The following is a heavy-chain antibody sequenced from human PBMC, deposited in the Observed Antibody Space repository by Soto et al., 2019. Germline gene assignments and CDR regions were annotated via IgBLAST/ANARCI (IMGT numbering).Heavy chain of an antibody. D-gene: IGHD3-3*01. CDR3: ARDVFGVVAFDY. V-gene: IGHV1-69*04. J-gene: IGHJ4*02. CDR1: GGTFSSYT. Sequence: ASVKVSCKASGGTFSSYTISWVRQAPGQGLEWMGRIIANNGITNYAQKFQGRVTITADKSTSTAYMELRSLRSDDTAVYYCARDVFGVVAFDYWGQGTLVTVSS. CDR2: IIANNGIT.